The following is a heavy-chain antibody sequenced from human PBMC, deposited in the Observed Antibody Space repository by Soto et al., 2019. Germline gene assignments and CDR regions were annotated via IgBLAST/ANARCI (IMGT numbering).Heavy chain of an antibody. CDR1: GFTFSNYG. V-gene: IGHV3-33*01. J-gene: IGHJ6*02. CDR2: ILNDGSNR. CDR3: ARDDEYSGNGMDV. D-gene: IGHD3-10*01. Sequence: QVQLVESGGGVVQPGRSLRLSCAASGFTFSNYGMHWVRQAPGKGLEWVAVILNDGSNRYHADSVKDRFTISRDNSKNTLYLQRNSLRAKDTAVYYCARDDEYSGNGMDVWGQGTTVTVS.